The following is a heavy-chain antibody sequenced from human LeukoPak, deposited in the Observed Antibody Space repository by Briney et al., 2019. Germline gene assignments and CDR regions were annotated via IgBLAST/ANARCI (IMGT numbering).Heavy chain of an antibody. Sequence: ASETLSLTCTVSGGSISSYYWSWIRQPPGKGLEWIGYIYYSGSTNYNPSLKSRVTISVDTSKNQVSLRLSSVTAADTAVYYCARITIFPPVYYYYGMDVWGQGTTVTVSS. J-gene: IGHJ6*02. V-gene: IGHV4-59*12. D-gene: IGHD3-9*01. CDR2: IYYSGST. CDR3: ARITIFPPVYYYYGMDV. CDR1: GGSISSYY.